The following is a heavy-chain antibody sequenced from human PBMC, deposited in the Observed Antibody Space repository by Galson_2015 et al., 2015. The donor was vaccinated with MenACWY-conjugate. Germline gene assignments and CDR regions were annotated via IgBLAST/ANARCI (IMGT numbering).Heavy chain of an antibody. V-gene: IGHV7-4-1*02. CDR1: GYTFTDYV. D-gene: IGHD3-10*01. CDR3: ARPRHYRVTMVRGVMSHYYYGMDV. CDR2: INTNTGNP. Sequence: SVKVSCKASGYTFTDYVVNWVRQAPGQGLEWVGWINTNTGNPTHAQGFRGRFDFSLDTSASTAYLQISSLKAEDTGVYYCARPRHYRVTMVRGVMSHYYYGMDVWGQGTTVTVSS. J-gene: IGHJ6*02.